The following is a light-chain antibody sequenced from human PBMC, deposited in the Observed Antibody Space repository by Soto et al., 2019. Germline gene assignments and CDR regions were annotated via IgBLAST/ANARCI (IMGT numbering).Light chain of an antibody. J-gene: IGLJ2*01. Sequence: QSVLTQPPSASGTPGQRVTISCSGRSSNIGSNYDYRYQQLPGTAPKLLIYRNNQRPSGVPDRFSCSKSGTSASLAISGLLSDDEADYYCAAWDDSRRGRVVFGGGTKLTVL. V-gene: IGLV1-47*01. CDR3: AAWDDSRRGRVV. CDR1: SSNIGSNY. CDR2: RNN.